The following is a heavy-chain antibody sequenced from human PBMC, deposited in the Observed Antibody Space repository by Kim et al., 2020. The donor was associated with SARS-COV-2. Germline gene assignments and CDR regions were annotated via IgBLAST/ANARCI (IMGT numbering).Heavy chain of an antibody. Sequence: GGSLRLSCAASGFTFSRYSMSWVRQAPGKGLEWVSAISSRSDYIYYAESVEGRFTISRDNAKNSLYLQMNSLRVEDTAVYYCARDGWSYFDSSGSFKTGYDNWGQGTLIAVSS. D-gene: IGHD3-22*01. V-gene: IGHV3-21*01. CDR1: GFTFSRYS. J-gene: IGHJ4*02. CDR2: ISSRSDYI. CDR3: ARDGWSYFDSSGSFKTGYDN.